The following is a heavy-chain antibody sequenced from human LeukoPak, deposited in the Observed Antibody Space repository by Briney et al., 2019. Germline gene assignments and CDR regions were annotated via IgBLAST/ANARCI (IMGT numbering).Heavy chain of an antibody. D-gene: IGHD5-18*01. CDR2: INTNTGNP. CDR1: GYTFSSYA. J-gene: IGHJ3*02. CDR3: ARDIGALRIQVPPDAFDI. V-gene: IGHV7-4-1*02. Sequence: ASVKVSCKASGYTFSSYAMNWVRQAPGQGLEWMGWINTNTGNPTYAQGFTGRFVFSLDTSVSTAYLQISSLKAEDTAVYYCARDIGALRIQVPPDAFDIWGQGTMVTVSS.